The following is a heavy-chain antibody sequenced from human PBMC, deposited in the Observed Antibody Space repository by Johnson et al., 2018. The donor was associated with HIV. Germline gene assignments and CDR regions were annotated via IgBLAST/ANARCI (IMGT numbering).Heavy chain of an antibody. Sequence: QVQLVESGGGVVQPGRSLRLSCAASGFPFRSYTVHWVRQAPGKGLEWVAVISYDGSNKYYADSVKGRFTISRDNSKNTLYLQMNSLRAEDTAVYYCARDILEYSSSVPDAFDIWGQGTMVTVSS. CDR2: ISYDGSNK. D-gene: IGHD6-6*01. J-gene: IGHJ3*02. CDR3: ARDILEYSSSVPDAFDI. V-gene: IGHV3-30*04. CDR1: GFPFRSYT.